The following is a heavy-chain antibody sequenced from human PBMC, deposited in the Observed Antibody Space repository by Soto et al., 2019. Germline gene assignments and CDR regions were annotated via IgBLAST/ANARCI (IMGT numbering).Heavy chain of an antibody. Sequence: PSETLSLTCTVSGGSISSGGYYWSWIRQHPGKGLEWIGYIYYSGSTYYNPSLKSRVTISVDTSKNQFSLKLSSVTAADTAVYYCARDASRDYYGSGSEYYYSGMDVWGQGTTVTVSS. CDR3: ARDASRDYYGSGSEYYYSGMDV. D-gene: IGHD3-10*01. CDR1: GGSISSGGYY. V-gene: IGHV4-31*03. J-gene: IGHJ6*02. CDR2: IYYSGST.